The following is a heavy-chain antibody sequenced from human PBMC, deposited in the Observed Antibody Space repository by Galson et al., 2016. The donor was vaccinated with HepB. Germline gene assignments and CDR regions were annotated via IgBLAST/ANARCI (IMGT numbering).Heavy chain of an antibody. J-gene: IGHJ6*02. V-gene: IGHV6-1*01. CDR2: TYYRSKWYN. D-gene: IGHD3-10*01. CDR1: GDSVSSNNAA. Sequence: CAISGDSVSSNNAAWNWIRQSPSRGLEWLGRTYYRSKWYNDYAVSVKSRITVNPDTSKNQFSLHLNSVTPEDTAVYYCARAWGRGRYYYSSGNLNLVGGLDVWGQGTTVGVSS. CDR3: ARAWGRGRYYYSSGNLNLVGGLDV.